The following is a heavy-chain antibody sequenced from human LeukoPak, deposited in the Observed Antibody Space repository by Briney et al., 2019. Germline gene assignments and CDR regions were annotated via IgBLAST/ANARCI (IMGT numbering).Heavy chain of an antibody. CDR2: ASHDEISE. D-gene: IGHD6-19*01. Sequence: PGTSLRLSCAASGFTFDSYAIHWVRQAPGQGLEWVAYASHDEISEFYADSVRGRFTISRDNYKNTLFLQMNSLRPEDTAVYFCARDDVCSGHGGKFDYWGQGTRVTVSS. CDR1: GFTFDSYA. J-gene: IGHJ4*02. CDR3: ARDDVCSGHGGKFDY. V-gene: IGHV3-30*04.